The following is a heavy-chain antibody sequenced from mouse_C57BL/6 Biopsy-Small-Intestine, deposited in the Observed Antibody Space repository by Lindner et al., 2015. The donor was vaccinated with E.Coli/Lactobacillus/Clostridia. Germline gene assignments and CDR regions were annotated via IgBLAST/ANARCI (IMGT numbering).Heavy chain of an antibody. Sequence: SVKVSCKLSGGTFNRNGVSWVRQVPGRGLEWMGAIIPIFDSTMYAQKFQGRIEITADKSSNTAYMELINLTSEDTAVYYCGRDLYYYGSGSYYRSVLDPWGQGTLVAVSS. CDR2: IIPIFDST. CDR3: GRDLYYYGSGSYYRSVLDP. D-gene: IGHD1-1*02. CDR1: GGTFNRNG. V-gene: IGHV1-4*01. J-gene: IGHJ4*01.